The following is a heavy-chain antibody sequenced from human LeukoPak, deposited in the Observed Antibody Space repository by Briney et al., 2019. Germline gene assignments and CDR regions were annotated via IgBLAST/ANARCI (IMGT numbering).Heavy chain of an antibody. CDR2: ISYDGTIE. Sequence: GGSLRLSCVASGFTFTDYIMHWVRQAPGKGLEWVTVISYDGTIEYYADSVKGRFTISKDNSKNRLYLQMNSLRTEDTAVYFCARGGQQMSDAMDVWGQGTTVTVSS. J-gene: IGHJ6*02. CDR1: GFTFTDYI. CDR3: ARGGQQMSDAMDV. D-gene: IGHD6-13*01. V-gene: IGHV3-30-3*01.